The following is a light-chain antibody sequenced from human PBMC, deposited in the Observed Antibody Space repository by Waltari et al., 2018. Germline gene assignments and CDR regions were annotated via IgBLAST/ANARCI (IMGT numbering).Light chain of an antibody. CDR2: WAS. CDR1: VLYSSNNKNY. Sequence: VLYSSNNKNYLAWYQQKPGQPPKLLIYWASTRESGVPDRFSGSGSGTDFTLTISRLQAEDVAVYYCQQYYSFPVTFGGGTKVGIK. J-gene: IGKJ4*01. CDR3: QQYYSFPVT. V-gene: IGKV4-1*01.